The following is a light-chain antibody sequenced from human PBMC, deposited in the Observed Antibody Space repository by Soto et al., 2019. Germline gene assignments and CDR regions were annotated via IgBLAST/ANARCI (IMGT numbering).Light chain of an antibody. CDR3: QQSYSTPLIT. V-gene: IGKV1-39*01. J-gene: IGKJ5*01. Sequence: DIQVTQSEASLSASLGDRVTITCRASQSISSYLNWYQQKPAKAPKLLVYAASSLQSGVPSRFSGSGSGTDFTLTISSLQPEDFATYYCQQSYSTPLITFGQGTRLEIK. CDR2: AAS. CDR1: QSISSY.